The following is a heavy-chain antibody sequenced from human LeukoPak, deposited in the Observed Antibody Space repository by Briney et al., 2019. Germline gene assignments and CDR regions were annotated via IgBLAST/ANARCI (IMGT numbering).Heavy chain of an antibody. V-gene: IGHV4-59*01. CDR2: IYHSGST. D-gene: IGHD5-12*01. J-gene: IGHJ4*02. CDR3: ARGYDSKSTYFDY. CDR1: GGSISSYY. Sequence: PSETLSLTCTVSGGSISSYYWNWIRQTPGKGLEWIGYIYHSGSTKYNPSLKSRVTMAVDTSKNQFSLRLNSVTAADTALYYCARGYDSKSTYFDYWGQGTLVTVSS.